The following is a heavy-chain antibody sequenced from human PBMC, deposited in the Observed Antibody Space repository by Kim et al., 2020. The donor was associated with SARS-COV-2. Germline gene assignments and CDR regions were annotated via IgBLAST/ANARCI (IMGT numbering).Heavy chain of an antibody. Sequence: SETLSLTCTVSGGSIRSSSYYWGWIRQPPGKGLEWIGSIYFSGTTYYNPSLKSRVAISMDRSKNQASLKLSSVTAADTAVYYCARQAMRDAFDIWGRGTLVTVSS. V-gene: IGHV4-39*01. CDR1: GGSIRSSSYY. CDR2: IYFSGTT. J-gene: IGHJ3*02. CDR3: ARQAMRDAFDI.